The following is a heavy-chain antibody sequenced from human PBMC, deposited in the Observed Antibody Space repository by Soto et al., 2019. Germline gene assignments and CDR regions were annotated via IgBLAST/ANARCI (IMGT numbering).Heavy chain of an antibody. Sequence: GGSLRLSCTASGFTFGDYAMSWVRQAPGKGLEWVGFIRSKAYGGTTEYAASVKGRFTISRDDSKSIAYLQMNSLKTEDTAVYYCTRAGDSPASYFDYWGQGTLVTVSS. CDR2: IRSKAYGGTT. CDR1: GFTFGDYA. D-gene: IGHD7-27*01. CDR3: TRAGDSPASYFDY. V-gene: IGHV3-49*04. J-gene: IGHJ4*02.